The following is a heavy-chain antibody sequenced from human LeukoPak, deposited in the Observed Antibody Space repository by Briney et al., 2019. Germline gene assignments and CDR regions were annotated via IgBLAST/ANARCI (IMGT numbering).Heavy chain of an antibody. CDR3: ARGQGYYEARGGEWFNYYYYMDV. CDR2: IKQDGSEK. D-gene: IGHD3-3*01. Sequence: GGSLRLSCAASGFTFSSYWMSWVRQAPGKGLEWVANIKQDGSEKYYVDSVKGRFTISRDNAKNSPYLQMNSLRAEDTAVYYCARGQGYYEARGGEWFNYYYYMDVWGKGTTVTVSS. J-gene: IGHJ6*03. CDR1: GFTFSSYW. V-gene: IGHV3-7*01.